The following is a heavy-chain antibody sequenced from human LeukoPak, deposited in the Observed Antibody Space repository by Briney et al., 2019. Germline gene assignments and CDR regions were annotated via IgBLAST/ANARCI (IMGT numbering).Heavy chain of an antibody. J-gene: IGHJ4*02. V-gene: IGHV4-39*01. CDR1: GGSISSSSYY. Sequence: SKTLSLTCTVSGGSISSSSYYWGWIRQPPGKGLEWIGSIYYSGSTYYNPSLKSRVTISVDTSKNQFSLKLSSVTAADTAVYYCARGGSRNFDYWGQGTLVTVSS. CDR3: ARGGSRNFDY. CDR2: IYYSGST. D-gene: IGHD3-16*01.